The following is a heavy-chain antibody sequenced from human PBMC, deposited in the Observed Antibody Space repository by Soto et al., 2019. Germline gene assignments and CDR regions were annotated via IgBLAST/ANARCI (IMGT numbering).Heavy chain of an antibody. J-gene: IGHJ3*02. V-gene: IGHV3-23*01. Sequence: EVQLLESGGGLVQPGGSLRLSCAASGFTFSNYAMSWVRQAPGKGLEWVSGVSGSGDNTYYVGSVKGRFTISRDNSKNTLYLQMNSLIGEDKAVSYCAKGSSANAAFDIWGQGTMVTVSS. CDR1: GFTFSNYA. CDR2: VSGSGDNT. CDR3: AKGSSANAAFDI.